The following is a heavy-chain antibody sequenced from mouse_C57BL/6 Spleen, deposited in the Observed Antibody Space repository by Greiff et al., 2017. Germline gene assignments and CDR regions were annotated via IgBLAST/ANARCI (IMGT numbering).Heavy chain of an antibody. V-gene: IGHV1-82*01. CDR1: GYAFSSSW. J-gene: IGHJ2*01. Sequence: VQLQQSGPELVKPGASVKISCKASGYAFSSSWMNWVKQRPGKGLEWIGRIYPGDGDTNYNGKFKGKATLTADKSSSTAYMQLSSLTSEDSAVYFCARWLPSPFDYWGQGTTLTVSS. D-gene: IGHD2-2*01. CDR3: ARWLPSPFDY. CDR2: IYPGDGDT.